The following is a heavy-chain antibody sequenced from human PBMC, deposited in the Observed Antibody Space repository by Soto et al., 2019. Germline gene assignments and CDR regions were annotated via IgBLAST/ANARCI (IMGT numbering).Heavy chain of an antibody. V-gene: IGHV1-18*01. D-gene: IGHD3-22*01. J-gene: IGHJ3*02. CDR1: GYTFTSYG. Sequence: ASVKVSCKASGYTFTSYGISWVRQAPGQGLEWMGWISAYNGNTNYAQKLQGRVTMTTDTSTSTAYMELRSLRSDDTAVYYCAGTYYYDSSGYDDAFDIWGQGTMVTVSS. CDR3: AGTYYYDSSGYDDAFDI. CDR2: ISAYNGNT.